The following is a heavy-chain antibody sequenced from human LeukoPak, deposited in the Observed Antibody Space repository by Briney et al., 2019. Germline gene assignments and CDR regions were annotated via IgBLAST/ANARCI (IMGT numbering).Heavy chain of an antibody. V-gene: IGHV3-33*01. CDR3: ARDDYDILTGYYSGLDGYYYYYGMDV. Sequence: GRSLRLSCAAFGFTFSSYGMHWVRQAPGKGLEWVAVIWYDGSNKYYADSVKGRFTISRDNSKNTLYLQMNSLRAEDTAVYYCARDDYDILTGYYSGLDGYYYYYGMDVWGQGTTVTVSS. CDR1: GFTFSSYG. CDR2: IWYDGSNK. J-gene: IGHJ6*02. D-gene: IGHD3-9*01.